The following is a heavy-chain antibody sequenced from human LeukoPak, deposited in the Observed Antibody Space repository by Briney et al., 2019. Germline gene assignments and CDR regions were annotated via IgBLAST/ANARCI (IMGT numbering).Heavy chain of an antibody. CDR3: ARDYDSSLDY. V-gene: IGHV7-4-1*02. CDR2: INTNTGNP. J-gene: IGHJ4*02. CDR1: GYTFTGYY. Sequence: VASVKVSCKASGYTFTGYYRHWVRQAPGQGLEWMGWINTNTGNPTYAQGFTGRFVFSLDTSVSTAYLQISSLKAEDTAVYYCARDYDSSLDYWGQGTLVTVSS. D-gene: IGHD3-22*01.